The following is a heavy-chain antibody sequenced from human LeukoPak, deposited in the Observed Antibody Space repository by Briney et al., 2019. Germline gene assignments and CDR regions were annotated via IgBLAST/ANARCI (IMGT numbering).Heavy chain of an antibody. Sequence: PGGSLRLSCAASGLTFSSYWMSWVRQAPGKGLEWVANIKQDGSEKYYVDSVKGRFTISRDNAKNSLYLQMNSLRAEDTAVYYCARSAIVVAYYYYGMDVWGQGTTVTVSS. CDR3: ARSAIVVAYYYYGMDV. CDR1: GLTFSSYW. V-gene: IGHV3-7*01. J-gene: IGHJ6*02. D-gene: IGHD2-15*01. CDR2: IKQDGSEK.